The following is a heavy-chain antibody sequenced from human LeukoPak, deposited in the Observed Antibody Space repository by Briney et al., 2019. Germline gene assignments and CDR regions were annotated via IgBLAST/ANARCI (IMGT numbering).Heavy chain of an antibody. CDR2: INWNCDDM. D-gene: IGHD1-1*01. J-gene: IGHJ5*02. V-gene: IGHV3-9*01. Sequence: PGRSLRLSCVGSGFTFDDYAMHWVRQVPGKGLEWVSGINWNCDDMGYADSVKGRFTISRDNAKNSLFLQMNSLRVEDTAFYYCVKDQTGSTGSWFDPWGQGTLVTVSS. CDR1: GFTFDDYA. CDR3: VKDQTGSTGSWFDP.